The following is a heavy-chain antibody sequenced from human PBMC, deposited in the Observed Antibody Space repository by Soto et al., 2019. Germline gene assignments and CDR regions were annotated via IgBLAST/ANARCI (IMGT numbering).Heavy chain of an antibody. CDR1: GYTFSDYK. CDR2: INPKSDVT. Sequence: ASVEVSCKASGYTFSDYKIHWLRQAPGQGLEWMGWINPKSDVTNYAHKFKDRVTMTRDTSTSTVYMDLSRLTFDDTAVYYCARGAMLSAAISTSFDPWGQGTQVTVSS. D-gene: IGHD2-2*01. J-gene: IGHJ5*02. CDR3: ARGAMLSAAISTSFDP. V-gene: IGHV1-2*02.